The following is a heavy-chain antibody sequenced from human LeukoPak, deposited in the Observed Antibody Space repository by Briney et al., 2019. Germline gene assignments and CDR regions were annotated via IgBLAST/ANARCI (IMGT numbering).Heavy chain of an antibody. CDR3: ARSPATRADY. J-gene: IGHJ4*02. Sequence: SETLSLTCAVYGGSFSGYYWSWIRQPPGKGLEWIGEINHSGSTNYNPSLKSRVTISVDTSKNQFSPKLSSVTAADTAVYYCARSPATRADYWGQGTLVTVSS. CDR2: INHSGST. V-gene: IGHV4-34*01. CDR1: GGSFSGYY.